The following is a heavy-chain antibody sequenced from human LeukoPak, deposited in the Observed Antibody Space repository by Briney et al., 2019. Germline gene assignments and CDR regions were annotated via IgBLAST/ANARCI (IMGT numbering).Heavy chain of an antibody. CDR1: GFTFNTYV. CDR2: INLDGSGT. CDR3: ARDRGGMDV. Sequence: GGSLRLSCAASGFTFNTYVMSWVRRAPGKGLEWVSNINLDGSGTYYADSVKGRFTISRDNSKNTLHLQMNSLSADDTAVYYCARDRGGMDVWGQGTTVTVSS. V-gene: IGHV3-23*01. J-gene: IGHJ6*02. D-gene: IGHD3-10*01.